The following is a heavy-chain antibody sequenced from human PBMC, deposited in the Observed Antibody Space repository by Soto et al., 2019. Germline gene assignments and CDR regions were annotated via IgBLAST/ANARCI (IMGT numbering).Heavy chain of an antibody. D-gene: IGHD6-25*01. CDR1: GFTFNSYG. V-gene: IGHV3-33*01. CDR3: ARDRGAAAVPRWFDP. J-gene: IGHJ5*02. CDR2: IWNDGSNK. Sequence: QVQLVESGGGVVQPGRSLRLSCAASGFTFNSYGMHWVRQAPGKGLEWVAVIWNDGSNKYYADSVKGRFTISRDNSKNALYLQIHSLRAEDLAVYYCARDRGAAAVPRWFDPWGQGALVNVSS.